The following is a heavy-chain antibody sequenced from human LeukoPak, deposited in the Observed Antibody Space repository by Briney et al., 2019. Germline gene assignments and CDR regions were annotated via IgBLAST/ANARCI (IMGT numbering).Heavy chain of an antibody. D-gene: IGHD2-21*02. CDR2: ISGSSSTI. CDR3: AREAYCGGDCYSFDY. Sequence: GGSLRLSCAASGFTFSSYSMNWVRQAPGEGLEWVSYISGSSSTIYYADSVKGRFTISRDNAKNSLYLQMNSLRDEDTAVYYCAREAYCGGDCYSFDYWGQGTLVTVSS. V-gene: IGHV3-48*02. CDR1: GFTFSSYS. J-gene: IGHJ4*02.